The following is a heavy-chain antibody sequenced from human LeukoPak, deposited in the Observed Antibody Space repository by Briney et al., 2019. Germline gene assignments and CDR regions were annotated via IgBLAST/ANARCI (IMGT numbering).Heavy chain of an antibody. CDR1: GFTFDDYT. V-gene: IGHV3-43*01. J-gene: IGHJ4*02. CDR2: ISWDGGST. D-gene: IGHD6-19*01. Sequence: SGGSLTLSCAASGFTFDDYTMHWVRQAPGKGLNWVSLISWDGGSTYFADSVKGRFTISRDNSKNSLYLQMNSLTTEDTALYYCAKDVNENIAVAGHFDYWGQGILLRVSS. CDR3: AKDVNENIAVAGHFDY.